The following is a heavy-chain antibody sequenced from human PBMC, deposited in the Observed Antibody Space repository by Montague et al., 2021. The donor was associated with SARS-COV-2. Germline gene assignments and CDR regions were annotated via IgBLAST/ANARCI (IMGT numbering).Heavy chain of an antibody. CDR1: RFIFSSYG. CDR2: IWYDGSNE. V-gene: IGHV3-33*01. J-gene: IGHJ4*02. D-gene: IGHD1-26*01. Sequence: SLRLSCAASRFIFSSYGMHWVRQAPGKGLEWVAHIWYDGSNENYVDSVKGRFTISRDNFKNTLYLQMYSLRAEDTAIYYCARGSVGGYYFDYWGQGTLVTVSS. CDR3: ARGSVGGYYFDY.